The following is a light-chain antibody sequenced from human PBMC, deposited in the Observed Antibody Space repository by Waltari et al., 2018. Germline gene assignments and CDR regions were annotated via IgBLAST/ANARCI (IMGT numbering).Light chain of an antibody. CDR3: QYSYTIPYT. CDR1: QSIRRY. CDR2: AAS. J-gene: IGKJ2*01. Sequence: IQMTHSPSSLSAFVGDRVTITCRASQSIRRYLNWYQQKQGKGPKLLIYAASNLQSGVPSRFSGSGSGTDFTLTISSLQPEDFATYYCQYSYTIPYTFGQGTKLEI. V-gene: IGKV1-39*01.